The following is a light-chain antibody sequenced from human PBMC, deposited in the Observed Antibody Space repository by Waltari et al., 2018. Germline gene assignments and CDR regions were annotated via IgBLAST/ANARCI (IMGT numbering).Light chain of an antibody. V-gene: IGKV2-30*01. CDR3: MQGLRGPLT. CDR1: QTLIYTDGNTY. J-gene: IGKJ3*01. Sequence: DVVMTQSPPSLPVTLGQPASMSCRSSQTLIYTDGNTYLSWFLQRPGQSPRRLIYKVSDRDPGVPDRFRGSGSGTDFTLRIKKVEAEDVGVYYCMQGLRGPLTFGPGTKVDIK. CDR2: KVS.